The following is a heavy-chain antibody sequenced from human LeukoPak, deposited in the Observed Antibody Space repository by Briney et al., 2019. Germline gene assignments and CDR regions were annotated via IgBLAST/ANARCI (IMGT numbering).Heavy chain of an antibody. CDR1: GIVVRTKY. V-gene: IGHV3-66*02. CDR2: SYAGGNT. J-gene: IGHJ3*02. D-gene: IGHD2-2*01. CDR3: ARGLLGHCSSISCYPGAFDN. Sequence: GGSLRLSSAASGIVVRTKYISWVSQAPGKGLEWVSVSYAGGNTYYADSVKGRLTIARDHPKNTLYLQMNSLRSEDTAVYYCARGLLGHCSSISCYPGAFDNWGQGTMVSVSS.